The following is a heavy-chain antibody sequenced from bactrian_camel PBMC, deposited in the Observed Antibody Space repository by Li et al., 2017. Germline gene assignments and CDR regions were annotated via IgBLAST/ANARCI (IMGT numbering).Heavy chain of an antibody. CDR1: GFSINSYT. D-gene: IGHD6*01. Sequence: EVQLVESGGNLVQPGGSLRLSCAASGFSINSYTISWVRQAPGKGLEWVSSLYSSSSSTYYADTVKGRFAISRDNANNTGYLQMDSLKSEDKALYYCAAGRWYTDEYKYWGQGTQVTVS. CDR2: LYSSSSST. CDR3: AAGRWYTDEYKY. J-gene: IGHJ4*01. V-gene: IGHV3S11*01.